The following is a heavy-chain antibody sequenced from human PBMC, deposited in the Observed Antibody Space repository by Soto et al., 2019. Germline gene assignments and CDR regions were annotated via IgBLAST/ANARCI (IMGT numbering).Heavy chain of an antibody. Sequence: SETLSLTCTVSGGSISSYYWSWIRQPPGKGLEWIGYIYYSGSTNYNPSLKNRVTISVDTSKNQFSLKLSSVTAADTAVYYCARRAYCSGGSCYYYFDYWGQGTLVTVSS. J-gene: IGHJ4*02. CDR1: GGSISSYY. V-gene: IGHV4-59*08. CDR2: IYYSGST. D-gene: IGHD2-15*01. CDR3: ARRAYCSGGSCYYYFDY.